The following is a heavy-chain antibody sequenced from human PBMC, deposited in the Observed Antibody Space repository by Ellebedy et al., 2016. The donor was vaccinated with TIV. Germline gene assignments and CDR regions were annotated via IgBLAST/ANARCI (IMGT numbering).Heavy chain of an antibody. V-gene: IGHV4-31*03. J-gene: IGHJ5*02. CDR1: GGSISSGTYY. CDR3: AREGLASLVELFDP. D-gene: IGHD2-21*01. Sequence: LRLSXTVSGGSISSGTYYWSWIRQLPGKGLEWIGYIYYSGSTYYNPSLKSRMTISIDTSKNQFSLKLISVTAADTAIYYCAREGLASLVELFDPWGQGTLVTVSS. CDR2: IYYSGST.